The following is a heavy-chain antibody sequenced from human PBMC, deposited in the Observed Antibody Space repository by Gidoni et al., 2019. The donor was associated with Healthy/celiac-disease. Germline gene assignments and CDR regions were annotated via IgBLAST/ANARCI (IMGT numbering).Heavy chain of an antibody. J-gene: IGHJ4*02. CDR1: GFTFSSHA. V-gene: IGHV3-23*01. Sequence: EVQLLESGGGLVQPGGSLRLSCAASGFTFSSHAMSWVRQAPGKGLEWVSAISGSGGSTYYADSVKGRFTISRDNSKNTLYLQMNSLRAEDTAVYYCAKPYYDFWSGYYRGFDYWGQGTLVTVSS. D-gene: IGHD3-3*01. CDR2: ISGSGGST. CDR3: AKPYYDFWSGYYRGFDY.